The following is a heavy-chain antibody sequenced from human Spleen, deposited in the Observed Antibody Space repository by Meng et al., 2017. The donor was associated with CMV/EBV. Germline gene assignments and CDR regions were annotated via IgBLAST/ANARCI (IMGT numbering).Heavy chain of an antibody. D-gene: IGHD6-13*01. CDR1: FTFSSYS. Sequence: FTFSSYSMNWVRQAPGKGLEWVSSISSSSSYIYYADSVKGRFTISRDNAKNSLYLQMNSLRAEDTAVYYCARDYSSSWYKGRGYFDYWGQGTLVTVSS. J-gene: IGHJ4*02. CDR2: ISSSSSYI. CDR3: ARDYSSSWYKGRGYFDY. V-gene: IGHV3-21*01.